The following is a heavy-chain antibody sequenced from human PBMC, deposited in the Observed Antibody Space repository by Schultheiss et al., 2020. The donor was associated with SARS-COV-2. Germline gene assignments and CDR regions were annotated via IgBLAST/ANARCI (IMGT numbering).Heavy chain of an antibody. CDR2: INPNSGGT. Sequence: ASVKVSCKASGYTFTGHYMHWVRQAPGQGLEWMGWINPNSGGTNYAQKFQGRVTMTRDTSISTAYMELSRLRSDDTAVYYCARDRRSSGWYRAGYYFDYWGQGTLVTVSS. CDR1: GYTFTGHY. CDR3: ARDRRSSGWYRAGYYFDY. J-gene: IGHJ4*02. D-gene: IGHD6-19*01. V-gene: IGHV1-2*02.